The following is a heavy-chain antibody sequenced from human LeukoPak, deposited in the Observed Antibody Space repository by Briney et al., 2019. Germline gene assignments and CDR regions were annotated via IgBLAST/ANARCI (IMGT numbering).Heavy chain of an antibody. D-gene: IGHD3-10*01. CDR3: ARGLIRYYSGSGTSGNFDY. V-gene: IGHV4-34*01. J-gene: IGHJ4*02. CDR1: GGSFSGHY. Sequence: PSETLSLTCGVYGGSFSGHYWTWIRQPPGKGLEWIGEINHSGNTDYNPSLKSRVTTSVDTSKSQFSLRLTSVTAADTAVYYCARGLIRYYSGSGTSGNFDYWGQGTLVTVSS. CDR2: INHSGNT.